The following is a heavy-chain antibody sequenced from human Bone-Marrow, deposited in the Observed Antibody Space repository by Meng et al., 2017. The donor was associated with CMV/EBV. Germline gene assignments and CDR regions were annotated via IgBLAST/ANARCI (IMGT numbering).Heavy chain of an antibody. J-gene: IGHJ5*02. Sequence: GESLKISCAASGFTFSSFWMAWVRQAPGKGLEWVGNIKQDESEIQYVGSVKGRFTITRDNAKNTLYLQMNSLRAEDTAVYYCAKDGIAAALGWWFDPWGQGTLVTVSS. CDR1: GFTFSSFW. D-gene: IGHD6-13*01. V-gene: IGHV3-7*01. CDR3: AKDGIAAALGWWFDP. CDR2: IKQDESEI.